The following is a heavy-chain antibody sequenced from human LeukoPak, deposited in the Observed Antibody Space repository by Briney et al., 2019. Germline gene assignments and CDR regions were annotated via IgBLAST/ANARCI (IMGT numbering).Heavy chain of an antibody. D-gene: IGHD1-26*01. J-gene: IGHJ4*02. Sequence: PGRSLRLSCAASGFTFSSYAMHWVRQAPGKGLEWVAVISYDGSNKYYADSVKGRFTISRDNSKNTLYLQMNSLRAEDTAVYYCARAGGSYWGVFDYWGRGTLVTVSS. CDR1: GFTFSSYA. CDR3: ARAGGSYWGVFDY. CDR2: ISYDGSNK. V-gene: IGHV3-30-3*01.